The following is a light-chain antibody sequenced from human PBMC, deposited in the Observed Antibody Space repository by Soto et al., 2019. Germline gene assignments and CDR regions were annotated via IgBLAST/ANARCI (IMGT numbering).Light chain of an antibody. J-gene: IGKJ5*01. Sequence: ELVFTLSPGTMSLSSGERAHLSRRASQRVSSNLAWYQQKPGQAPRLLIYGAYTRATGIPARCSGSRSGTEFTLTISSLQSEDFAVYYCQQYNNWPRITLGPGTRREIK. CDR3: QQYNNWPRIT. CDR2: GAY. CDR1: QRVSSN. V-gene: IGKV3-15*01.